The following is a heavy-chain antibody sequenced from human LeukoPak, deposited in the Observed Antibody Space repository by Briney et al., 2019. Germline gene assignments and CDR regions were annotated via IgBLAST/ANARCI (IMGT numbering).Heavy chain of an antibody. V-gene: IGHV4-31*03. D-gene: IGHD3-16*01. CDR3: ASSYYDVFDY. Sequence: KPSATLSLTCTVSRGSISNADYYWSWIRQHPVKGLEWIGYIYYSGSTYYNPSLKSRVTISVDTSKNQFSLKLSSVTAADTAVYYCASSYYDVFDYWGQGTLVTVSS. CDR1: RGSISNADYY. J-gene: IGHJ4*02. CDR2: IYYSGST.